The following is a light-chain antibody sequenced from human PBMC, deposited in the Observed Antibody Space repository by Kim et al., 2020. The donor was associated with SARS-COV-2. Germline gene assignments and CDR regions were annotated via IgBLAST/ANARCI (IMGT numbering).Light chain of an antibody. CDR2: GAS. J-gene: IGKJ1*01. CDR1: QSVSSSY. V-gene: IGKV3-20*01. Sequence: SPGERATLSCRASQSVSSSYLAWYQQKPGQAPRLLIYGASSRATGIPDRFSGSGSGTDFTLTISRREPEDFAVYYCQQYGSSPRTFGQGTKVDIK. CDR3: QQYGSSPRT.